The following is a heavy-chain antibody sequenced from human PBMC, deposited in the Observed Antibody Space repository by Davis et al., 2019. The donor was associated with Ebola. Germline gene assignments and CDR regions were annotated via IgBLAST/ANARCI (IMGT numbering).Heavy chain of an antibody. CDR3: TSGIAARPFALVDY. D-gene: IGHD6-6*01. CDR2: IRSKANSYAT. V-gene: IGHV3-73*01. Sequence: GESLKISCAASGFTFSGSAMHWVRQASGKGLEWVGRIRSKANSYATAYAASVKGRFTISRDDSKNTAYLQMNSLKTEDTAVYYCTSGIAARPFALVDYWGQGTLVTVSS. CDR1: GFTFSGSA. J-gene: IGHJ4*02.